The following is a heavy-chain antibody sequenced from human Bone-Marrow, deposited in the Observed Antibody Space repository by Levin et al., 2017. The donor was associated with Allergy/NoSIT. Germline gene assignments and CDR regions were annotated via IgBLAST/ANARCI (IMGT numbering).Heavy chain of an antibody. Sequence: SETLSLTCTVSGGSINSDDYYWSLIRQPPGKGLELIGYIFYSGSTYFNPSLKSRVVISVDTSKHQFSLKLTSVTAADTAGYFCARGYSFGHIDSWGQGTLVTVSS. CDR1: GGSINSDDYY. CDR2: IFYSGST. J-gene: IGHJ4*02. CDR3: ARGYSFGHIDS. V-gene: IGHV4-30-4*01. D-gene: IGHD5-18*01.